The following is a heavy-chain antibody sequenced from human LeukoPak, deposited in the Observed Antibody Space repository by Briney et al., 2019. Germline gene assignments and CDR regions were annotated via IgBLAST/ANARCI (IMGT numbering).Heavy chain of an antibody. CDR3: AKGRIQIWMPFDY. CDR2: ISTSGGIT. D-gene: IGHD5-18*01. V-gene: IGHV3-23*01. Sequence: GGSLRLSCAASGFTFSTSAMSWVRQAPGKGLEWVSVISTSGGITYYADSVKGRFTISRDNSNNTLYLQMNSLRAEDTAVYYCAKGRIQIWMPFDYWGQGTLVTVSS. J-gene: IGHJ4*02. CDR1: GFTFSTSA.